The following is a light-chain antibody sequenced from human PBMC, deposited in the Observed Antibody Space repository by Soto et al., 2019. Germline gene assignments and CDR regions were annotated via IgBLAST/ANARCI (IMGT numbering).Light chain of an antibody. CDR1: QSLVNSEGSWR. CDR2: GAS. CDR3: AQYRSWPHT. J-gene: IGKJ2*01. V-gene: IGKV2-30*01. Sequence: DVVMTQSPLSLPVTLGQPASISCRSSQSLVNSEGSWRVDWFQQRPGQSPRRLIYGASNRDSGVSDRFSGSGSGTDYTLKISRVEAEDVGVYYCAQYRSWPHTFGQGTKLEIK.